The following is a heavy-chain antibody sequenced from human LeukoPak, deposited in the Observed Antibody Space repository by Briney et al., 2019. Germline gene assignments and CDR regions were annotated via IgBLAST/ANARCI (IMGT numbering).Heavy chain of an antibody. CDR3: VRDWDHFDFDS. J-gene: IGHJ5*01. CDR1: GFTFRDYW. D-gene: IGHD1-26*01. V-gene: IGHV3-74*01. CDR2: IKGDGSHT. Sequence: GGSLRLSCAASGFTFRDYWMHWIRQAPGKGLVWVSRIKGDGSHTIYAGSVKGRFTISRDNAKNTLYLQMKSLRVEDTALYYCVRDWDHFDFDSWGQEPWSPSPQ.